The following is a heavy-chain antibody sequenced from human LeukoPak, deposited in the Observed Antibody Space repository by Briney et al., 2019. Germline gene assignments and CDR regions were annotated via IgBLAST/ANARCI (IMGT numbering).Heavy chain of an antibody. CDR2: INHSGNT. CDR3: ARDPNYVGAFDI. V-gene: IGHV4-34*01. D-gene: IGHD1-7*01. Sequence: KSSETLSLTCAVYGGSFSGYYRSWIRQPPRKGLEWIGEINHSGNTNYNPSLKSRVTISVDTSKNQFSLKLSSVTAADTAVYYCARDPNYVGAFDIWGQGTMVTVSS. J-gene: IGHJ3*02. CDR1: GGSFSGYY.